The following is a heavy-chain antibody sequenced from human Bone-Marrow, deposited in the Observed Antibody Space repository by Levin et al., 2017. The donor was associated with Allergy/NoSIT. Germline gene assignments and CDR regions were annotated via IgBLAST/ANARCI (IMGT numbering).Heavy chain of an antibody. CDR2: IWGDGSSK. CDR1: GFTFSRYG. J-gene: IGHJ3*01. CDR3: ARDPLQFFDWDDFDGFDR. Sequence: GGSLRLSCAASGFTFSRYGMHWVRQTPGKGLEWVAVIWGDGSSKYYADSVKGRFTISRDNSKNTLDLQMNSLRAEDTAVYYCARDPLQFFDWDDFDGFDRWGQVRMVTASS. D-gene: IGHD3-9*01. V-gene: IGHV3-33*01.